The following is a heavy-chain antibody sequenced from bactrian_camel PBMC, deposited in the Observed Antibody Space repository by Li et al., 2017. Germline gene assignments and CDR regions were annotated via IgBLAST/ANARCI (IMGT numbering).Heavy chain of an antibody. CDR2: FRADGRM. J-gene: IGHJ6*01. V-gene: IGHV3S67*01. D-gene: IGHD3*01. Sequence: VQLVESGGGLVQPGGSLRLSCAASGFTFSNYYMSWVRQAPGKEREFVSVFRADGRMTYADSVKGRFTISKDNVLNILYLQMDNLKPEDSATYRCAASWDVTAREALGSIASPEFGYWGEGTQVTVS. CDR3: AASWDVTAREALGSIASPEFGY. CDR1: GFTFSNYY.